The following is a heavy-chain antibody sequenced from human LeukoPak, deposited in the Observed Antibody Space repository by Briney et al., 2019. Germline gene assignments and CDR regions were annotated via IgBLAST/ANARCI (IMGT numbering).Heavy chain of an antibody. CDR3: TRHREIGYSSTDY. V-gene: IGHV3-73*01. D-gene: IGHD5-18*01. CDR1: GFTFSGSA. CDR2: IRSKANSYAT. J-gene: IGHJ4*02. Sequence: GGSLRLSCAASGFTFSGSAMHWVRQASGKGLEWVGRIRSKANSYATAYAASVKGRFTISRDDSKNTAYLQMNSLKTEDTAVYYCTRHREIGYSSTDYWGQGTLVTVSS.